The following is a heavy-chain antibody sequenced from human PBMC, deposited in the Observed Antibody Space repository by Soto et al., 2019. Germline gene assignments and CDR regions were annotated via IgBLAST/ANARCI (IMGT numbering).Heavy chain of an antibody. Sequence: ASVKVSCKASGYDFTNWGLSWVRQAPGQRLEWMGWINAGNGNTKYSQKFQGRVTITRDTSASTAYMELSSLRSEDTAVYYCARWGCSGGSCYSIFHLYSNYYYYMDVWGKGTTVTVSS. V-gene: IGHV1-3*01. D-gene: IGHD2-15*01. CDR2: INAGNGNT. CDR3: ARWGCSGGSCYSIFHLYSNYYYYMDV. CDR1: GYDFTNWG. J-gene: IGHJ6*03.